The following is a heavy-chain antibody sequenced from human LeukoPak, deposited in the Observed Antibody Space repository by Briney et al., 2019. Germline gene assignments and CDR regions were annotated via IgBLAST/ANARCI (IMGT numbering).Heavy chain of an antibody. CDR2: IKQDGSEK. CDR1: GFTFSSYW. Sequence: GGSLRLSCAASGFTFSSYWMSWVRQAPGKGLGWVANIKQDGSEKYYVDSVKGRFAISRDNAKNSLYLQMNSLRAEDTAVYYCAALEGYYYYYGMDVWGQGTTVTVSS. J-gene: IGHJ6*02. V-gene: IGHV3-7*01. CDR3: AALEGYYYYYGMDV.